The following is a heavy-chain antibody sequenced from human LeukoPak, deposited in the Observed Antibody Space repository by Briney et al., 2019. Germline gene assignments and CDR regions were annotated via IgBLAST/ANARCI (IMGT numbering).Heavy chain of an antibody. J-gene: IGHJ3*02. V-gene: IGHV4-59*08. D-gene: IGHD2-15*01. CDR2: IYYSGST. CDR3: ARHLLGGGLDAFDI. Sequence: PSETLSLTCTVSGGSISSYYWSWIRQPPGKGLEWIGYIYYSGSTNYNPSLKSRVTISVDTSKNQFSLKLSSVTAADPAVYYCARHLLGGGLDAFDIWGQGTMVTVSS. CDR1: GGSISSYY.